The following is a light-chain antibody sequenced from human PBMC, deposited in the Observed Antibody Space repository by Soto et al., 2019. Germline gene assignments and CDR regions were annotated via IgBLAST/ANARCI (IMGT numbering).Light chain of an antibody. Sequence: DIQMTQSPSSVSASVVDRVTITCLASQTISSWLAWYQQKPGKAPKLLIYKASTLKSGVPSRFSGSGSGTEFTLTISSLQPDDFATYYCQHYNSYSEAFGQGTKVDI. CDR3: QHYNSYSEA. CDR2: KAS. CDR1: QTISSW. J-gene: IGKJ1*01. V-gene: IGKV1-5*03.